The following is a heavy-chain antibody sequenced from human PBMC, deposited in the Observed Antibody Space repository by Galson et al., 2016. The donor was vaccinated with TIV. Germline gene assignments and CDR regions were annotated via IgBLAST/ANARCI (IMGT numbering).Heavy chain of an antibody. CDR3: MREGSTVTMHHYFGMDV. Sequence: SETLSLTCAVSGYSIKSGYFWGWIRQPPGKGLQWIGSIYESRTTYSNPSLKSRLTMSVDTSKNQLSLKSSSVTAADTAVYYCMREGSTVTMHHYFGMDVWGQGTSVTVSS. CDR2: IYESRTT. CDR1: GYSIKSGYF. D-gene: IGHD4-17*01. J-gene: IGHJ6*02. V-gene: IGHV4-38-2*02.